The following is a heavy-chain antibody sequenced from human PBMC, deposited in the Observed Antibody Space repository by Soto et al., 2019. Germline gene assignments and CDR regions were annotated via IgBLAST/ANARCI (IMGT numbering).Heavy chain of an antibody. CDR2: ISTYNGNT. CDR3: ARGPTDYYDNSANYFLDY. D-gene: IGHD3-22*01. Sequence: QVQLVQSGAEVKKPGASVKVSCKASGYTFITYGVSWVRQAPGQGLDWLGWISTYNGNTRYAERLQRRVTMTTDTTTNTAYMELRNLRSDDTAVYYCARGPTDYYDNSANYFLDYWGQGPLVTVSS. CDR1: GYTFITYG. J-gene: IGHJ4*02. V-gene: IGHV1-18*01.